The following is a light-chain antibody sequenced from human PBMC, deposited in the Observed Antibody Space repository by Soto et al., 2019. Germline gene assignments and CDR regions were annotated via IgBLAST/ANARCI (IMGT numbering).Light chain of an antibody. CDR1: QSVGTN. Sequence: EIVMTQSPATLSVSPVERATLSCSASQSVGTNLAWYQQKPGQAPRLLIYGASTRATGIPARFSGSGSGTEFTLTIGSLQSEDFAVYYCQQYNYWPPITFGQGTRLEIK. J-gene: IGKJ5*01. CDR2: GAS. CDR3: QQYNYWPPIT. V-gene: IGKV3-15*01.